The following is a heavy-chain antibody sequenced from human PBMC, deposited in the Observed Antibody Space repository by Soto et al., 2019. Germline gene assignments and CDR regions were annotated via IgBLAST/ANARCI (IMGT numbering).Heavy chain of an antibody. CDR1: GFTFNTYT. CDR2: IDSRSKYI. J-gene: IGHJ4*02. CDR3: TRDKNQLLNQFYFDY. Sequence: EVQLVESGGGLVKPGGSLRLSCVASGFTFNTYTMHWVRQAPGKGLEWLSSIDSRSKYIYYADSLKGRFTISRDNAQNSLYLQMSSLRDEDTAVYYCTRDKNQLLNQFYFDYWGQGTLLTVSS. D-gene: IGHD2-2*01. V-gene: IGHV3-21*02.